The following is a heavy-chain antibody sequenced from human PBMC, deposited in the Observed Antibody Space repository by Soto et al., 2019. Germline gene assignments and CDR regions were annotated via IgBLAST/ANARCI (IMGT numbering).Heavy chain of an antibody. V-gene: IGHV1-8*01. CDR2: MNPNSGNT. CDR1: GYTFTSYD. D-gene: IGHD3-22*01. CDR3: ARLAYDSSGYYHYYYYGMDF. Sequence: ASVKVSCKASGYTFTSYDINWVRQATGQGLEWMGWMNPNSGNTGYAQKFQGRVTMTRNTSISTAYMELSSLRSEDTAVYYCARLAYDSSGYYHYYYYGMDFWGQGTTVTVSS. J-gene: IGHJ6*02.